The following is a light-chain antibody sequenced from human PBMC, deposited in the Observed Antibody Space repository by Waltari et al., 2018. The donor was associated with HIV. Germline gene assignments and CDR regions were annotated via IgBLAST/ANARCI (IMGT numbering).Light chain of an antibody. V-gene: IGKV3-15*01. CDR3: QQYNNWPPMYT. Sequence: EIVMTQSPATLSVSPGERATLSCRASQSVSSNLAWYQQKPGQAPRILIYGASTRATGITARCSGSGSGTEFTLTISSLQSEDFAVYYCQQYNNWPPMYTFGQGTKLEIK. J-gene: IGKJ2*01. CDR2: GAS. CDR1: QSVSSN.